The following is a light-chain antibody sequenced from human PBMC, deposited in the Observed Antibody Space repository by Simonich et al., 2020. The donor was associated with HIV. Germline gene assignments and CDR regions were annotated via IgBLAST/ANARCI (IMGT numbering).Light chain of an antibody. CDR1: SSDVGGYNF. Sequence: QSALTQPRSVSGSPGKSVTISCTGTSSDVGGYNFVSWYRLQPGKAPNRMISDVSTRPSGVPTRFSGSKSGNTAFLTISGLRAEDEAVYYCSSYTSTSTWIFGGGTKLTVL. CDR2: DVS. V-gene: IGLV2-11*01. J-gene: IGLJ2*01. CDR3: SSYTSTSTWI.